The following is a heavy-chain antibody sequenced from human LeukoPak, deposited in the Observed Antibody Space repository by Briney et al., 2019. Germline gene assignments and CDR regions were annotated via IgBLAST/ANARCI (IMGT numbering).Heavy chain of an antibody. CDR2: ITSDGSST. J-gene: IGHJ4*02. Sequence: GGSLRLSCAASGFTFSSYWMHWVRQAPGKGLVWVSRITSDGSSTSYADSVKGRFTISRDNAKNTLYLQMNSLRAEDTAVYYCARDLTVGTPTPGHWGQGTLVTVSS. CDR1: GFTFSSYW. D-gene: IGHD4-23*01. CDR3: ARDLTVGTPTPGH. V-gene: IGHV3-74*01.